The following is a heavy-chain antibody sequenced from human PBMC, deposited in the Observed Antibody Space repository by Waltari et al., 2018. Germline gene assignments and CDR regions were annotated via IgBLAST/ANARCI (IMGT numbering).Heavy chain of an antibody. CDR1: GYSISSGYY. CDR3: ARILVGVDY. CDR2: IYHSGST. V-gene: IGHV4-38-2*01. D-gene: IGHD3-16*01. J-gene: IGHJ4*02. Sequence: QVQLQESGPGLVKPSETLSLTCAVSGYSISSGYYWGWIRQPPGKGLEWIGSIYHSGSTYYNPSLKSRVTISVDTSKNQFSLKLSSVTAADTAVYYCARILVGVDYWGQGTLVTVSS.